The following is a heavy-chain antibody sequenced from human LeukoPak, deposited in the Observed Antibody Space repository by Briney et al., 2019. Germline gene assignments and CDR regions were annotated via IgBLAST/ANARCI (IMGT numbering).Heavy chain of an antibody. J-gene: IGHJ4*02. CDR2: IFSSGPT. CDR3: AISGLGFGEFRGLDY. V-gene: IGHV3-53*01. CDR1: GFNVSNNY. D-gene: IGHD3-10*01. Sequence: GGSVRLSCPASGFNVSNNYMNWVRQAPGKGLEWVSVIFSSGPTYYADSVEGRFTISRDTSKNALYLQMNSLRAEDTAVYYCAISGLGFGEFRGLDYWGQGTLVTVSS.